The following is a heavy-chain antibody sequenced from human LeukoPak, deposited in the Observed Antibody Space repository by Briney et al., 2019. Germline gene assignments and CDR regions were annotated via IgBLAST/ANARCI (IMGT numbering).Heavy chain of an antibody. CDR2: IHGTLGST. V-gene: IGHV4-4*07. Sequence: SETLSLTCTVSGGPIRNSYWSWVRHSAGTGMQWIGRIHGTLGSTNHNPSLKSRVVMSLDTSSNQFSLRLSAMSAADTATYYCARIFDRDTWGQGTLVTVPP. J-gene: IGHJ3*01. CDR3: ARIFDRDT. D-gene: IGHD3-3*01. CDR1: GGPIRNSY.